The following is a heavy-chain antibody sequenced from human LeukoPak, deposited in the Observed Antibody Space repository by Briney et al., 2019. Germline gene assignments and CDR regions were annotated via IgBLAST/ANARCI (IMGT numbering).Heavy chain of an antibody. CDR3: AKDLDYYDGSGWRDAFDV. D-gene: IGHD3-22*01. CDR2: IKTDGSVT. J-gene: IGHJ3*01. CDR1: GFTFSSYA. Sequence: GGSLRLSCAASGFTFSSYAMTWVRQAPGKGLEWVANIKTDGSVTNYVDSVKGRFTISRDNAKNSLYLQVNSLRAEDTAMYYCAKDLDYYDGSGWRDAFDVWGQGTMVTVSS. V-gene: IGHV3-7*01.